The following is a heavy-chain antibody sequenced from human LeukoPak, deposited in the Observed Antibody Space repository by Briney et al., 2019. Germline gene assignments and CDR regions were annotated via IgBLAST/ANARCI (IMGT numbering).Heavy chain of an antibody. D-gene: IGHD3-22*01. Sequence: SETLSLTCTVSGGTLSSTSYYWGWIRQPPGKGLEWIGSIYYSGSTYYNPSLKSRVTISVDRSKNQFSLKLSSVTAADTAVYYCAREGSDSSGYYSDYWGQGTLVTVSS. J-gene: IGHJ4*02. V-gene: IGHV4-39*07. CDR3: AREGSDSSGYYSDY. CDR2: IYYSGST. CDR1: GGTLSSTSYY.